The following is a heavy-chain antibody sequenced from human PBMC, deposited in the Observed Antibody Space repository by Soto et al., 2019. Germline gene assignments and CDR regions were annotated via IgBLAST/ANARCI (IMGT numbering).Heavy chain of an antibody. J-gene: IGHJ4*02. V-gene: IGHV3-23*01. CDR2: ISGSGGST. Sequence: GGSLRLSCAASGFTFSSYAMSWVRQAPGKGLEWVSAISGSGGSTYYADSVKGRFTISRDNSKNTLYLQMNSLRAEDTAVYYCEKQRRAVAHLYYFDYWGQGPLVTVYS. D-gene: IGHD6-19*01. CDR1: GFTFSSYA. CDR3: EKQRRAVAHLYYFDY.